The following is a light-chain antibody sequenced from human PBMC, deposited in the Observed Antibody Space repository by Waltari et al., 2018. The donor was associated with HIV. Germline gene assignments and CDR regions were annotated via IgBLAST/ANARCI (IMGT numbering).Light chain of an antibody. CDR1: QDISGS. CDR2: PAS. V-gene: IGKV1-16*02. CDR3: QQYKSYPFT. J-gene: IGKJ4*01. Sequence: DIQMTQSPSSLSASVGDRVTITCRASQDISGSLTWFQQKPGKAPKPLIYPASTLQSGVPSKCSGSASGTDFTLTISSLQPDDFATYYCQQYKSYPFTFGGGTKVEI.